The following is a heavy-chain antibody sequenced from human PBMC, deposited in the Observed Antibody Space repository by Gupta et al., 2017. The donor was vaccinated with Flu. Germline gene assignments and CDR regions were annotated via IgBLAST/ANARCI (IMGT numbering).Heavy chain of an antibody. V-gene: IGHV3-30*18. D-gene: IGHD6-6*01. CDR1: GFTFSSYG. J-gene: IGHJ6*03. CDR3: AKDPARRVYYYYMDV. CDR2: ISYDGSNK. Sequence: QVQLVESGGGVVQPGRSLRLSCAASGFTFSSYGLHWVRQAPGKGLEGVAVISYDGSNKYYADSVKGRFTISRDNSKNTLYLQMNSLRAEDTAVYYCAKDPARRVYYYYMDVWGKGTTVTVSS.